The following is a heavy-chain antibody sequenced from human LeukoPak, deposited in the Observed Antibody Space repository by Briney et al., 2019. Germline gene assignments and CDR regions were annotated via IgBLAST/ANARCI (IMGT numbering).Heavy chain of an antibody. CDR2: IYTSGST. CDR1: GGSISSYC. Sequence: SETLSLTCTVSGGSISSYCWSWIRQPAGKGLEWIGLIYTSGSTNYNPSLKSRVTMSVDTSKNQFSLKLSSVTAADTAVYYCAREFCSGWYLDFWGQGTLVTVSS. V-gene: IGHV4-4*07. CDR3: AREFCSGWYLDF. D-gene: IGHD6-19*01. J-gene: IGHJ4*02.